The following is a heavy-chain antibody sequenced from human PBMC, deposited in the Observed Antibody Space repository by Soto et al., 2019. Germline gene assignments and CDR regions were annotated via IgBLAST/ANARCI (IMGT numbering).Heavy chain of an antibody. Sequence: QVQLVQSGAEVKEPGASVKVSCKASGYSFNNYGITWVRQAPGQGLEWMGWISNHDGNRNYAQKIQDRVIMTTDTSTNTAYMELRNLRSDDTAVYYCGRGHWGEVLFHYWGQGTPVTVSS. CDR3: GRGHWGEVLFHY. D-gene: IGHD1-26*01. CDR2: ISNHDGNR. J-gene: IGHJ4*02. V-gene: IGHV1-18*01. CDR1: GYSFNNYG.